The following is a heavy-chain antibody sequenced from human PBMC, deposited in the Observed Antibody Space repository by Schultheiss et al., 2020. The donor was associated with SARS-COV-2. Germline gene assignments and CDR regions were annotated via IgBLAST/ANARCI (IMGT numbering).Heavy chain of an antibody. CDR2: INHSGST. V-gene: IGHV4-59*01. D-gene: IGHD3-3*01. CDR1: GGSISSYY. CDR3: ARDGNVAHYYDFWSGYPAYGMDV. J-gene: IGHJ6*02. Sequence: SETLSLTCTVSGGSISSYYWSWIRQPPGKGLEWIGEINHSGSTNYNPSLKSRVTISVDTSKNQFSLKLSSVTAADTAVYYCARDGNVAHYYDFWSGYPAYGMDVWGQGTTVTVSS.